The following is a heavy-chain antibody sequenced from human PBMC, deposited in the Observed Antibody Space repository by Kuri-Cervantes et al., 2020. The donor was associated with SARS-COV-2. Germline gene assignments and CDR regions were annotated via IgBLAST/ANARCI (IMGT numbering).Heavy chain of an antibody. CDR3: ARDGLPTIFGVVTNDAFDI. Sequence: GGSLRLSCEASGFTFSTYGIHWVRQAPGKGLEWVAVIWYDGSNKYYADSVKGRFTISRDNSKNTPYLQMNSLRAEDTAVYYCARDGLPTIFGVVTNDAFDIWGQGTMVTVSS. V-gene: IGHV3-33*01. CDR2: IWYDGSNK. D-gene: IGHD3-3*01. J-gene: IGHJ3*02. CDR1: GFTFSTYG.